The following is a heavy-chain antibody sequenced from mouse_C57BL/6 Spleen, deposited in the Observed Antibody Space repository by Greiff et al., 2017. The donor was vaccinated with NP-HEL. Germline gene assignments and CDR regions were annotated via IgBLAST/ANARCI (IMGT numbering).Heavy chain of an antibody. D-gene: IGHD4-1*01. CDR3: ARSPNWDGEDY. Sequence: VQLQQSGAELVKPGASVKISCKASGYAFSSYWMNWVKQRPGKGLEWIGQIYPGDGDTNYNGKFKGKATLTADKSSSTAYMQLSSLTSEDSAVYWCARSPNWDGEDYWGQGTSVTVSS. V-gene: IGHV1-80*01. J-gene: IGHJ4*01. CDR1: GYAFSSYW. CDR2: IYPGDGDT.